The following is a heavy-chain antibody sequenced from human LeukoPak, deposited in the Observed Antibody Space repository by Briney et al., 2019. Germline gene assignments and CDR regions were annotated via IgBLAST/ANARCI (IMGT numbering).Heavy chain of an antibody. J-gene: IGHJ4*02. CDR2: IYNSEST. CDR3: ARQRFGVLYFDS. CDR1: GGSISSSSYY. Sequence: SETLSLTCTVSGGSISSSSYYWSWIRQPAGKGLEWMGRIYNSESTNYNPSLKSRVTISTDMSKNQISLKLSSVTAADTAVYYCARQRFGVLYFDSWGQGTLVAVST. D-gene: IGHD3-10*01. V-gene: IGHV4-61*02.